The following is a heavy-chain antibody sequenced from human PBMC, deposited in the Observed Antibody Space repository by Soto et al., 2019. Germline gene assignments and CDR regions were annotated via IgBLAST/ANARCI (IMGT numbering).Heavy chain of an antibody. CDR2: MNPKSGDT. CDR1: GYAFRSYD. D-gene: IGHD2-21*01. V-gene: IGHV1-8*01. J-gene: IGHJ4*02. CDR3: ARSLGGGNVNFDS. Sequence: QVQLVQSGAEVKKPGASVKVSCKASGYAFRSYDINWVRQATGQGLEWMGWMNPKSGDTGYVDKFQGRVTMTRDTSMTTAYMELSSLTSEDTAVYYCARSLGGGNVNFDSWGQGTLVTVSS.